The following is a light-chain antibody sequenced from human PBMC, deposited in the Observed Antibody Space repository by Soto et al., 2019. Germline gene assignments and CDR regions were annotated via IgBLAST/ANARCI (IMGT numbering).Light chain of an antibody. V-gene: IGKV1-5*01. J-gene: IGKJ1*01. CDR1: QSISNR. Sequence: DIQMTQSPSTLSASVGDRVTITCRASQSISNRLAWYQQKPGKAPKVLIYDASSLEGGVPSRFSGSGSGTEFILTSSSLQADDVASYCCQHYGGMLTFGQGTKVEMK. CDR2: DAS. CDR3: QHYGGMLT.